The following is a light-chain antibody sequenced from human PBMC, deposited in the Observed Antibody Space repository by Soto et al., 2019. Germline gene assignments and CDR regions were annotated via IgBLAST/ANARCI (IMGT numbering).Light chain of an antibody. CDR1: QSVGIN. CDR2: GAS. CDR3: QQSDNWPLT. Sequence: VMTQSPATLSVSPGERATLSCRASQSVGINLAWYQQRPGQAPGLLIYGASTRATGIPDRFSGSGSGTEFTLTVSSLQSEDFAVYFCQQSDNWPLTFGGGTKVEIK. J-gene: IGKJ4*01. V-gene: IGKV3-15*01.